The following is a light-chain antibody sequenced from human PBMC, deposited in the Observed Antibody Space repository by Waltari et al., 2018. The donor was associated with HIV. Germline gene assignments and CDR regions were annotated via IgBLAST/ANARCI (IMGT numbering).Light chain of an antibody. CDR1: TSNIGSNA. CDR2: YDD. J-gene: IGLJ1*01. CDR3: AAWDDSLNGYV. V-gene: IGLV1-36*01. Sequence: QSVLTQPPSVSEAPGQRVTISCSGSTSNIGSNAVNWYQQVPGKAPNLLMYYDDLLASGGSARFSASKSGTSASLASRGLQSQDEADYYCAAWDDSLNGYVFGSGTKVTVL.